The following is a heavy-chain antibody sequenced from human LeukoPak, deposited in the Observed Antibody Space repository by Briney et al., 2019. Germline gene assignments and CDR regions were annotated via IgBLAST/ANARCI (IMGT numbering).Heavy chain of an antibody. V-gene: IGHV4-59*08. CDR3: ARTSGFDI. CDR2: IFYSGST. J-gene: IGHJ3*02. CDR1: AGSISNYH. Sequence: SETLSLTCTVAAGSISNYHWSWIRQPPGKGLEWIGCIFYSGSTYYNPSLKSRVTISVDTSKNQFSLRLSSVTAADTAVCYCARTSGFDIWGQGTMVTVSS. D-gene: IGHD1-26*01.